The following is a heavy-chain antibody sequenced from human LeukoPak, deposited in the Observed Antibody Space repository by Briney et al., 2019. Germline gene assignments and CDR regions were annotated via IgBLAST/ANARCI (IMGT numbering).Heavy chain of an antibody. V-gene: IGHV4-59*01. CDR1: GGSISSYY. D-gene: IGHD3-10*01. Sequence: SETLSLTCTVSGGSISSYYWSWLRQPPGKGLEWMGYIYYSGSTNYNPSLKSRATISVDTSKNQFSLKLSSVTAADTAVYYCVRGYYYGSGSYYRGYFDYWGQGTLVTVSS. CDR2: IYYSGST. CDR3: VRGYYYGSGSYYRGYFDY. J-gene: IGHJ4*02.